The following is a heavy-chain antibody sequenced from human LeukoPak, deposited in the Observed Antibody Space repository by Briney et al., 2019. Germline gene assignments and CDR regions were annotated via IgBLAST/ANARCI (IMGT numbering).Heavy chain of an antibody. V-gene: IGHV3-23*01. Sequence: GGSLRLLCATSGLTFSNYAMSSGRQAPGKGLEWVSTIDYSGGSIYYADSVKGRFTISRDNAKNSLYLQMNSLRAEDTAVYYCARVGTSDAFDIWGQGTMVTVSS. CDR1: GLTFSNYA. D-gene: IGHD1-1*01. J-gene: IGHJ3*02. CDR2: IDYSGGSI. CDR3: ARVGTSDAFDI.